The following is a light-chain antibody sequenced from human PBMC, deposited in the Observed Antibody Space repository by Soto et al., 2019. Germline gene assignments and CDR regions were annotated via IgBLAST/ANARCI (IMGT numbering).Light chain of an antibody. CDR3: QQYGSSPLT. Sequence: EIVLTQSPGTLSLSPGERVTLSCRASQSVNNNYLAWYQQKPGQAPRLLIYGASRRATGIPDRFSGSGSGTDFTLTISRLEPEDFAVYYCQQYGSSPLTFGGGTKVEIK. J-gene: IGKJ4*01. V-gene: IGKV3-20*01. CDR2: GAS. CDR1: QSVNNNY.